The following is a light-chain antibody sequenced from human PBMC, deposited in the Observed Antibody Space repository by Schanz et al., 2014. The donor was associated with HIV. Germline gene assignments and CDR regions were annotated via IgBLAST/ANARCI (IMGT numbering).Light chain of an antibody. Sequence: QSALTQPASVSGSPGQSITLSCTGTSNDIGAYNYVSWYQQHPDKAPKLLIFDVTNRPSDISHRFSGSKSGITASLTISGLQSDDEADYYCSAYTWRTAVVFGGGTKLTVL. CDR3: SAYTWRTAVV. CDR1: SNDIGAYNY. J-gene: IGLJ2*01. CDR2: DVT. V-gene: IGLV2-14*03.